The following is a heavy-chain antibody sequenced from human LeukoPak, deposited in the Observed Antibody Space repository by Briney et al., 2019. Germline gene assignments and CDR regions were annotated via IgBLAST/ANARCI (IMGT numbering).Heavy chain of an antibody. V-gene: IGHV3-48*02. CDR2: ISSSSNTI. CDR1: GFTLSSYS. D-gene: IGHD2-21*02. Sequence: GGSLRLSCAASGFTLSSYSMNWVRQAPGKGLEWVSYISSSSNTIYYADSVKGRFTISRDNAKNSLFLQMNSLRDEDTSVYYCARAVSVVTRGGLVFDYWGPGTLVTVSS. CDR3: ARAVSVVTRGGLVFDY. J-gene: IGHJ4*02.